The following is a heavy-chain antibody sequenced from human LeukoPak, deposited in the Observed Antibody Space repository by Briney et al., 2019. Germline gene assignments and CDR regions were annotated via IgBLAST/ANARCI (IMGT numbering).Heavy chain of an antibody. V-gene: IGHV3-11*01. CDR1: GFTFSDYY. CDR2: ISSSGSTI. D-gene: IGHD6-13*01. CDR3: AKDTDGAAAGTTWGH. J-gene: IGHJ4*02. Sequence: PGGSLRLSCAASGFTFSDYYMSWIRQAPGKGLEWVSYISSSGSTIYYADSVKGRFTISRDNAKNSLYLQMNSLRAEDTAVYYCAKDTDGAAAGTTWGHWGQGTLVTVSS.